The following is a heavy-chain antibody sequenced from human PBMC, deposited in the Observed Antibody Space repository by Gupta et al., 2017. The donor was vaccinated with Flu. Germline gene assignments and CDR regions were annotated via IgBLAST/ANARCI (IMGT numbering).Heavy chain of an antibody. J-gene: IGHJ4*02. Sequence: QVQLQQWGAGLLKPSETLSLTCAVYGGSFSGYYWSWIRQPPGKGLEWIGEINHSGSTNYNPSLKSRVTISVDTSKNQFSLKLSSVTAADTAVYYCARGPRYSYGNFDYWGQGTLVTVSS. D-gene: IGHD5-18*01. CDR3: ARGPRYSYGNFDY. CDR2: INHSGST. V-gene: IGHV4-34*01. CDR1: GGSFSGYY.